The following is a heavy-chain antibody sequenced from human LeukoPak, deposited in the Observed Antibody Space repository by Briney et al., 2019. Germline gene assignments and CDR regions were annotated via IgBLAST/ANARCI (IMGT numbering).Heavy chain of an antibody. D-gene: IGHD3-10*01. CDR1: GFTFSTYG. CDR3: AKPRILLWFGELSAPDY. CDR2: IWYDGSNK. V-gene: IGHV3-30*02. Sequence: GGSLRLSCEASGFTFSTYGMHWVRQAPGKGLEWVAVIWYDGSNKYYADSVKGRFTISRDNSKNTLYLQMNSLRAEDTAVYYCAKPRILLWFGELSAPDYWGQGTLVTVSS. J-gene: IGHJ4*02.